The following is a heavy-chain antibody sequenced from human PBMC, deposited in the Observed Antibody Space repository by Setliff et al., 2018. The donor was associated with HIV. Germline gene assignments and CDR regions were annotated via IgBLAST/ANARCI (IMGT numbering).Heavy chain of an antibody. CDR3: ASARIPTGGTSTSFDY. CDR1: GFTFKDFA. J-gene: IGHJ4*02. CDR2: ISYDGSRI. V-gene: IGHV3-30*03. Sequence: GGSLRLSCVASGFTFKDFAMYWVRQAPGKGLEWVSAISYDGSRIHYADSVKGRFTISSDNSKNTLYLQVNSLRPEDTAVYHCASARIPTGGTSTSFDYWGQGTLVTVSS. D-gene: IGHD1-1*01.